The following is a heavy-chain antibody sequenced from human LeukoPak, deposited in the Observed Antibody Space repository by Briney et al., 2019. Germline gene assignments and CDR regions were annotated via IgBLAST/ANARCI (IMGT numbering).Heavy chain of an antibody. V-gene: IGHV4-59*08. CDR2: IYYSGST. J-gene: IGHJ4*02. Sequence: SETLSLTCTVSGGSISSYYWSWIRQPPGKGLEWIGYIYYSGSTNYNPSLKSRVTTSVDTSKNQFSLKLSSVTAADTAVYYCARHRVGATPLFDYWGQGTLVTVSS. CDR1: GGSISSYY. D-gene: IGHD1-26*01. CDR3: ARHRVGATPLFDY.